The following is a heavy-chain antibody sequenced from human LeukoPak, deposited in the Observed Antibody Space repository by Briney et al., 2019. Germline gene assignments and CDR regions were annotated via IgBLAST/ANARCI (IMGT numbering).Heavy chain of an antibody. J-gene: IGHJ6*02. Sequence: QPGGSLRLSCAAPGFTVTSTYMSWVRQAPGKGLEWVSIIYRVGSTFYADSVEGRFTISGDNSKNTLYLQMNSLRVEDTAIYYCARDGGNNSWYGMDVWGQGTTVTVSS. CDR3: ARDGGNNSWYGMDV. CDR2: IYRVGST. V-gene: IGHV3-66*01. CDR1: GFTVTSTY. D-gene: IGHD4-23*01.